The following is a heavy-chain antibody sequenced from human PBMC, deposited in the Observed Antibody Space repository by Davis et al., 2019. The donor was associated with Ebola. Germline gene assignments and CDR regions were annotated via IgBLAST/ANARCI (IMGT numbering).Heavy chain of an antibody. V-gene: IGHV1-3*01. CDR3: ARMVFSLIAAAGTFDY. CDR2: INAGNGNT. J-gene: IGHJ4*01. CDR1: GYTFTSYA. D-gene: IGHD6-13*01. Sequence: ASVKVSCKASGYTFTSYAMHWVRQAPGQRLEWMGWINAGNGNTKYSQKFQGRVTITRDTSASTAYMELSSLRSEDTAVYYCARMVFSLIAAAGTFDYWGQEPWSPSPQ.